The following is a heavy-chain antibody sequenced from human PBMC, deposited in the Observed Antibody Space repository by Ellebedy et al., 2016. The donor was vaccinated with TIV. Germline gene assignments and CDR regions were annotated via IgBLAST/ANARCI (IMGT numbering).Heavy chain of an antibody. Sequence: AASVKVSCKASGYSFTRYYMHWVRQAPGQGPEWMGFINPSVPSTSYAQNFQGRVTMTSDAATSTVYVEMSSLRSQDTAVYYCARGESGGFDYWGLGTLVTVSS. V-gene: IGHV1-46*01. CDR3: ARGESGGFDY. CDR1: GYSFTRYY. CDR2: INPSVPST. J-gene: IGHJ4*02.